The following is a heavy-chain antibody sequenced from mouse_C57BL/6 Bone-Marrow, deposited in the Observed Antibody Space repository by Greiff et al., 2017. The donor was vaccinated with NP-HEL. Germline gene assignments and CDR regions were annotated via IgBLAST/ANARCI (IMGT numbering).Heavy chain of an antibody. CDR3: ARELRLLYYFDY. V-gene: IGHV1-69*01. D-gene: IGHD3-2*02. CDR2: IDPSDSYT. CDR1: GYTFTSSW. Sequence: QVQLQQPGAELVMPGASVKLSCKASGYTFTSSWMHWVKQRPGQGLEWIGEIDPSDSYTNYNQKFKGKSTLTVDKSSSTAYMQLSSLTSEDSAVYYCARELRLLYYFDYWGQGTTLTVSS. J-gene: IGHJ2*01.